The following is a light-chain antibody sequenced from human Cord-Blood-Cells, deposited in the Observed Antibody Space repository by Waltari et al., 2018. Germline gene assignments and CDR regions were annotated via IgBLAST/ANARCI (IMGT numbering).Light chain of an antibody. Sequence: DIQLTQSPSFLSASVGDRVTITCRASQGISSYLAWYQQKPGKAPKLLIYAASTLQSGVPSRFSGSGSGTEFTLTISSLQPKDFATYYCQQLNSYPMYTFGQGTKLEIK. CDR2: AAS. V-gene: IGKV1-9*01. CDR1: QGISSY. CDR3: QQLNSYPMYT. J-gene: IGKJ2*01.